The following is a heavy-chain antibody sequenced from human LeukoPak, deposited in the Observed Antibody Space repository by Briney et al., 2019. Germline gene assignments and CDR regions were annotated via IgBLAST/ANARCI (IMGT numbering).Heavy chain of an antibody. CDR3: ARDRHWTNDWVFDY. V-gene: IGHV4-4*07. Sequence: SETLSLTCTVSGGSISSYYWSWIRQPAGKGLEWIGRIYTSGSTNYNPSLKSRVTMSVDTSKKQFSLKLSSVTAADTAVYYCARDRHWTNDWVFDYWGQGTLVTVSS. D-gene: IGHD1/OR15-1a*01. CDR1: GGSISSYY. CDR2: IYTSGST. J-gene: IGHJ4*02.